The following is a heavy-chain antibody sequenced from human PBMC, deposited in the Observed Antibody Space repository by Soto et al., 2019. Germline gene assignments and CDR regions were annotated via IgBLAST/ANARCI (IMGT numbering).Heavy chain of an antibody. CDR1: GFTFDDYA. Sequence: EVQLVESGGGLVQPGRSLRLSCAASGFTFDDYAMHWVRQAPGKGLEWVSGISWNSGSIGYADSVKGRFTISRDNAKNSLYLQMNSLRAADTALYYCAKASNWNYVYDAFDIWGQGTMVTVSS. CDR3: AKASNWNYVYDAFDI. V-gene: IGHV3-9*01. CDR2: ISWNSGSI. J-gene: IGHJ3*02. D-gene: IGHD1-7*01.